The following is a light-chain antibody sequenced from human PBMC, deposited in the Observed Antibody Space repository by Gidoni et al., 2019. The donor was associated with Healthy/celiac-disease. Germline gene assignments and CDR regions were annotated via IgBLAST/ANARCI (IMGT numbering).Light chain of an antibody. Sequence: DIVMTQSPLSLPVTPGEPASISCRSSQSLLHSNGYNYLDWNLQKPGQSPQLLIYLGSNRASGVPDRFSGSESGTDFTLKISRVEAEDVGVYYCMQALQTWTFXQXTKVEIK. V-gene: IGKV2-28*01. CDR1: QSLLHSNGYNY. J-gene: IGKJ1*01. CDR3: MQALQTWT. CDR2: LGS.